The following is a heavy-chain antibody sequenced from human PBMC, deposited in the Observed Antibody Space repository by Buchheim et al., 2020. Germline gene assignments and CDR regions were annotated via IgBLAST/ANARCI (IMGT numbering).Heavy chain of an antibody. D-gene: IGHD3-16*02. V-gene: IGHV1-8*01. J-gene: IGHJ6*02. CDR2: MNPNSGNT. CDR3: ARDRYDYIWGSFRYYGMDV. CDR1: GYTFTSYD. Sequence: QVQLVQSGAEVKKPGASVKVSCKASGYTFTSYDINWVRQATGQGLEWMGWMNPNSGNTGYAQKFQGRVTMTRNTSISTDYMELSSLRSEDTAVYYCARDRYDYIWGSFRYYGMDVWGQGTT.